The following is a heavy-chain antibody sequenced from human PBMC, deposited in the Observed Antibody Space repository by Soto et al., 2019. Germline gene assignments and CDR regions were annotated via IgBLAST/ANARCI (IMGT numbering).Heavy chain of an antibody. J-gene: IGHJ3*02. CDR1: GGSISSYY. V-gene: IGHV4-59*08. CDR2: IYYSGST. D-gene: IGHD3-10*01. CDR3: AKGGSGSYSNAFDI. Sequence: SETLSLTCTVSGGSISSYYRSWIRPPPGKGLEWIGYIYYSGSTNYNPSLKSRVTISVDTSKNQFSLKLSSVTAADTAVYYCAKGGSGSYSNAFDIWGQGTMVTVSS.